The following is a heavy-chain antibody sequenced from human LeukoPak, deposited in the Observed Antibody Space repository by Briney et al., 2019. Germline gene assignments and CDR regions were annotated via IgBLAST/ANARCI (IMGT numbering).Heavy chain of an antibody. D-gene: IGHD5-24*01. V-gene: IGHV2-70*04. CDR2: IDWDEDK. Sequence: SGPTLVNPTQTVTLTCTFSGFSLSTSGMRVSWIRQPPGKALEWLAHIDWDEDKFYSTSLKTRLTISKDTSKNQVVLTMTNMDPVDTATYYCARILEGRYFDCWGQGNLVTVSS. CDR3: ARILEGRYFDC. J-gene: IGHJ4*02. CDR1: GFSLSTSGMR.